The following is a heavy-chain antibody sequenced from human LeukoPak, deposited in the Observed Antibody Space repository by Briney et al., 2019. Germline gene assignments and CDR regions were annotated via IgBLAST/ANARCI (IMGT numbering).Heavy chain of an antibody. Sequence: PGGSLRLSCAASGFTFSRYSMNWVRQAPGKGLEWVSYISSSSSTIYYADSVKGRFTISRDNAKNSLYLQMNSLRAEDTAVYYCARGRPPRYGGYGYFDYWGQGTLVTVSS. CDR3: ARGRPPRYGGYGYFDY. V-gene: IGHV3-48*04. J-gene: IGHJ4*02. CDR1: GFTFSRYS. D-gene: IGHD5-12*01. CDR2: ISSSSSTI.